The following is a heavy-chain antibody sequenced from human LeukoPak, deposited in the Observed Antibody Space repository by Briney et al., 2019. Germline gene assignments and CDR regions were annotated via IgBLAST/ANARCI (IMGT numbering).Heavy chain of an antibody. CDR3: AAITIAAAGYDAFDI. D-gene: IGHD6-13*01. Sequence: ASVKVSCKVSGYTLTELSMHWVRQAPGKGLEWMGGFDPEDGETIYAQKFQGRVTMTEDTSTDTAYMELSSLRSEDTAVYYCAAITIAAAGYDAFDIWGQGTMVTVSS. CDR1: GYTLTELS. J-gene: IGHJ3*02. CDR2: FDPEDGET. V-gene: IGHV1-24*01.